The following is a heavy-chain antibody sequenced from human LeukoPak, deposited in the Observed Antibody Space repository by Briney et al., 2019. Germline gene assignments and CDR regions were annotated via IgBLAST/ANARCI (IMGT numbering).Heavy chain of an antibody. CDR1: GGSISSSSYY. CDR3: ARGPPRFCAGDCYLRYFDY. Sequence: SETLSLTYTVSGGSISSSSYYWGWIRQPPGKGLEWIGSIYYSGSTYYNPSLKSRVTISVDTSKNQFSLKLSSVTAADTAVYYCARGPPRFCAGDCYLRYFDYWGQGTLVTVSS. J-gene: IGHJ4*02. V-gene: IGHV4-39*07. D-gene: IGHD2-21*02. CDR2: IYYSGST.